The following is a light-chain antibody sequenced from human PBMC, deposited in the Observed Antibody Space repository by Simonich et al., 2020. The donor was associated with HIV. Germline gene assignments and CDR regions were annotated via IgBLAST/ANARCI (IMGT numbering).Light chain of an antibody. CDR2: LGS. CDR1: QSLLHSNGYNY. CDR3: MQAVQTPPT. Sequence: DIVMTQSPLSLPVTPGEPASIPCRSSQSLLHSNGYNYLDWYLQKPGQSPQLLIYLGSNRASGVPDRFSGSGSGTDFTLKISRVEAEDVGVYYCMQAVQTPPTFGGGTKVEIK. V-gene: IGKV2-28*01. J-gene: IGKJ4*01.